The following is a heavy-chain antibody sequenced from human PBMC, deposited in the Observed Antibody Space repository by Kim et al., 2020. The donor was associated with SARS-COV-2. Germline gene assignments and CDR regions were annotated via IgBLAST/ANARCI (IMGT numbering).Heavy chain of an antibody. CDR3: AKKALRVRSHWSYFDY. Sequence: GGSLRLSCAASGFTFDDYYMSWVRQAPGKGLEWVSLISGGGDSTYYADAMKGRFTISRDNSKNSLYLQMSSLTNDDTALYYCAKKALRVRSHWSYFDYWGQGTPVTVSS. D-gene: IGHD1-26*01. J-gene: IGHJ4*02. V-gene: IGHV3-43*02. CDR1: GFTFDDYY. CDR2: ISGGGDST.